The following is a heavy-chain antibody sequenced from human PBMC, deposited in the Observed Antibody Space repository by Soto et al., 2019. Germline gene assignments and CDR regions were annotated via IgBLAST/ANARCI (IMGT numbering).Heavy chain of an antibody. J-gene: IGHJ6*02. CDR3: TSQDYRAKPHYYYYGMDV. CDR2: IRSKAYGGTT. V-gene: IGHV3-49*04. Sequence: SGGSLRLSCTASGFTFGDYAMSWVRQAPGKGLEWVGFIRSKAYGGTTEYAASVKGRFTISRDDSKSIAYLQMNSLKTEDTAVYYCTSQDYRAKPHYYYYGMDVCGQGTTVTVYS. D-gene: IGHD3-16*01. CDR1: GFTFGDYA.